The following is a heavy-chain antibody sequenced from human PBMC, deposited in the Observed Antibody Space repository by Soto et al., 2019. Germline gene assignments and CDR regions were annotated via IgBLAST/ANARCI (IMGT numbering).Heavy chain of an antibody. D-gene: IGHD3-22*01. CDR1: GYSVTSYW. V-gene: IGHV5-10-1*01. CDR3: ARLSYYYDSSGPPSYGMDV. Sequence: PGESLKISCKGSGYSVTSYWISWVRQMPGKGLEWMGRIDPSDSYTNYSPSFQGHVTISADKSISTAYLQWSSLKASDTAMYYCARLSYYYDSSGPPSYGMDVWGQGTTVTVSS. J-gene: IGHJ6*02. CDR2: IDPSDSYT.